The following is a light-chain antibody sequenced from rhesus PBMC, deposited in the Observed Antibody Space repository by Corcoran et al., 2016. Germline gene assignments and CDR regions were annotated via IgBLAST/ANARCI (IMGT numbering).Light chain of an antibody. J-gene: IGKJ4*01. CDR2: KAS. CDR3: LQYSSSPLT. Sequence: DIQMTQSPSSLSASVGDKVTITCRASQGISSWLAWYQPKPGKAPKLLIYKASSLQSGVPSRFSGSGSGTDFTLTISSLQPEDFATYYCLQYSSSPLTFGGGTKVEIK. V-gene: IGKV1-22*01. CDR1: QGISSW.